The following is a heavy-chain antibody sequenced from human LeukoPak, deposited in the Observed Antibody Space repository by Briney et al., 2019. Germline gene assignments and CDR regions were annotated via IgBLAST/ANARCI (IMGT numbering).Heavy chain of an antibody. D-gene: IGHD3-16*02. J-gene: IGHJ4*02. V-gene: IGHV1-18*01. Sequence: ASVKVSCKASGYSFTSYGISWVRQAPGQGLEWMGWISAYNENTNYAQKLQGRVTMTTDTSTTTAYMELRSLRSDDTAVYYCARDTFRLGELSPIDHWGQGTLVTVSS. CDR3: ARDTFRLGELSPIDH. CDR2: ISAYNENT. CDR1: GYSFTSYG.